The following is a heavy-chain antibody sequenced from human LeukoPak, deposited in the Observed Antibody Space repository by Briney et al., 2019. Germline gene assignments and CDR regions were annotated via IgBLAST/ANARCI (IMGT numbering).Heavy chain of an antibody. CDR2: ITRSGDTT. CDR3: ANHLGDGCSPLKY. CDR1: GVTFSSYA. D-gene: IGHD5-24*01. Sequence: PGGSLILSCAASGVTFSSYAVSWVRQPPGKGLEWVSCITRSGDTTYYTGSVKGRFTISRDNSKNTVYLQMNSLRGEDTAVYYCANHLGDGCSPLKYWGQGTLVTVSS. J-gene: IGHJ4*02. V-gene: IGHV3-23*01.